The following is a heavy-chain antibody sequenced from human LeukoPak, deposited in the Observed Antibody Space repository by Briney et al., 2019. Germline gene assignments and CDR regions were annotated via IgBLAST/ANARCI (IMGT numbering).Heavy chain of an antibody. J-gene: IGHJ4*02. D-gene: IGHD3-10*01. Sequence: GGSLRLSCAASGFSFSSYAMNWVRQAPGKGLGWVSTISGSGGSTYYADSVKGRITISRDNSKNTLYLQMNSLRAGDTAVYYCTRGSYYYGSGWGQGTLVTVSS. CDR1: GFSFSSYA. CDR3: TRGSYYYGSG. CDR2: ISGSGGST. V-gene: IGHV3-23*01.